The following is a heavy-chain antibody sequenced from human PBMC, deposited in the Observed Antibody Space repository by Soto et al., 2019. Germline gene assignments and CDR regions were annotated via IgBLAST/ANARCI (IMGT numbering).Heavy chain of an antibody. V-gene: IGHV3-33*01. CDR2: IWYDGSNK. J-gene: IGHJ6*02. D-gene: IGHD2-2*02. CDR3: ARARYCSSTSCYTPYYYYYGMDV. CDR1: GFTFSSYG. Sequence: PGGSLRLSCAASGFTFSSYGMHWVRQAPGKGLEWVAVIWYDGSNKYYADSVKGRFTISRDNSKNTLYLQMNSLRAEDTAVYYCARARYCSSTSCYTPYYYYYGMDVWGQGTTVTVSS.